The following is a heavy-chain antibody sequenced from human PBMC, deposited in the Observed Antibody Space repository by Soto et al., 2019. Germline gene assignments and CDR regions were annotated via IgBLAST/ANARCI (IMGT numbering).Heavy chain of an antibody. CDR2: IKRDGSEK. CDR3: AREGDYNYYYYMDV. J-gene: IGHJ6*03. D-gene: IGHD2-21*02. CDR1: GFTFIDYW. V-gene: IGHV3-7*01. Sequence: GGSLRLSCAASGFTFIDYWMGWVRQAPGKRLEWVANIKRDGSEKYYVDSVKGRFSISRDNAKNSLYLQMTSVKADDTAVYYCAREGDYNYYYYMDVWGKGTTVTVSS.